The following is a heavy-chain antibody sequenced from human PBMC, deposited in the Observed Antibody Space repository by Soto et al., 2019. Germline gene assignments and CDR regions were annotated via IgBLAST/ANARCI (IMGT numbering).Heavy chain of an antibody. CDR1: GYTFTSYP. CDR3: AKDWTHYDSSGPGDY. V-gene: IGHV1-3*01. D-gene: IGHD3-22*01. Sequence: ASVKVSCKASGYTFTSYPMHWVRQAPGQGLEWMGWINAGNGDTKYPQKFQGRVTITRDTSANTAYMELSSLRSEDTAVFYCAKDWTHYDSSGPGDYWGQGTLVTVSS. J-gene: IGHJ4*02. CDR2: INAGNGDT.